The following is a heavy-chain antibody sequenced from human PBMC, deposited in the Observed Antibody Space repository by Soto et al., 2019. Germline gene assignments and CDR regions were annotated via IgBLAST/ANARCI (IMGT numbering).Heavy chain of an antibody. CDR2: VYYSGSS. D-gene: IGHD2-2*01. Sequence: PSETLSLTCTVSGDSISGGASFWSWIRQPPGKGLEWIANVYYSGSSYYNPSLKSRLTISVDTTKNQFSLQLKSMTAADTAVYYCAKLSCTSSTCYFPGWFGPWGQGTLVTASS. V-gene: IGHV4-31*03. J-gene: IGHJ5*02. CDR3: AKLSCTSSTCYFPGWFGP. CDR1: GDSISGGASF.